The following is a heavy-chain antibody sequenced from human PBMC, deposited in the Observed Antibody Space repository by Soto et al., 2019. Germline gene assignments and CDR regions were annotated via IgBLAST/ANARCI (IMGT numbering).Heavy chain of an antibody. D-gene: IGHD2-15*01. CDR1: GFTFSSYT. V-gene: IGHV3-23*01. J-gene: IGHJ4*02. Sequence: EVQLLESGGGLVQPGGSLRLSCAASGFTFSSYTTSWVRQAPGKGLEWVSAICCSGGSTYYADSVKGRFTISRDNTKNRLYRQKNSPGAEDTALHCCAICSKPYIVPTANHVDRLFDSRGQGTLVTVSS. CDR3: AICSKPYIVPTANHVDRLFDS. CDR2: ICCSGGST.